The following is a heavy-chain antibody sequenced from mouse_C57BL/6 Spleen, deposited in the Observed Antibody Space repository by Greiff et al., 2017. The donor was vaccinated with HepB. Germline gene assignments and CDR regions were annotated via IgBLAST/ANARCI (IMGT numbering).Heavy chain of an antibody. CDR3: ARGTNYWYFDV. J-gene: IGHJ1*03. CDR1: GYSITSDY. D-gene: IGHD1-1*01. Sequence: EVQRVESGPGLAKPSQTLSLICSVTGYSITSDYWNWIRKFPGNKLEFMGYMRYSGSSYYNPSLKSRLSITRDTSKNQYYLQLNSVTSEDTATYFCARGTNYWYFDVWGTGTTVTVSS. CDR2: MRYSGSS. V-gene: IGHV3-8*01.